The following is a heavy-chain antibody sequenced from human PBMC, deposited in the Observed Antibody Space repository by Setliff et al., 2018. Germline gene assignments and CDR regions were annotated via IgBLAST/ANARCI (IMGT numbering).Heavy chain of an antibody. CDR3: AREYYYDSSGSFDY. D-gene: IGHD3-22*01. V-gene: IGHV4-30-4*08. CDR2: IYSSGST. J-gene: IGHJ4*02. CDR1: GGSISSGDYY. Sequence: SETLSLTCTVSGGSISSGDYYWSWIRQPPGKGLEWIGYIYSSGSTYYNPSLKSRVSISVDTSKNQFSLKLSSVTAADTAVYYCAREYYYDSSGSFDYWGQGTLVTVSS.